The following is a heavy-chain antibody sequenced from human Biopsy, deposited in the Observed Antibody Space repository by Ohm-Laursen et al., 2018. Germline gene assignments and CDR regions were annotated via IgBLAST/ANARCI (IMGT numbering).Heavy chain of an antibody. CDR2: IIPILRTT. Sequence: AASVKVSCKAPTGTFNSYGITWVRQAPGQGLEWMGRIIPILRTTAYAQTFLGRVTITADSPTSTVDMELTSLTSYDTAVYFCAREAIGYQLPCDDWGQGTLVTVSS. V-gene: IGHV1-69*11. D-gene: IGHD2-2*01. J-gene: IGHJ4*02. CDR3: AREAIGYQLPCDD. CDR1: TGTFNSYG.